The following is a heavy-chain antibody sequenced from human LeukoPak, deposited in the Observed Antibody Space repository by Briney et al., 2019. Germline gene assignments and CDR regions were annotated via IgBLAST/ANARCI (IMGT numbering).Heavy chain of an antibody. D-gene: IGHD2-15*01. J-gene: IGHJ5*02. Sequence: ASVKVSCKXSGYTFTSNDINWVRQATGQGLEWMGWMNPNSGNTGYAQKFQGRVTMTRNTSISTAYMELSSLRSEDTAVYYCARGLLRRPIGFDPWGQGTLVTVSS. CDR3: ARGLLRRPIGFDP. CDR2: MNPNSGNT. V-gene: IGHV1-8*01. CDR1: GYTFTSND.